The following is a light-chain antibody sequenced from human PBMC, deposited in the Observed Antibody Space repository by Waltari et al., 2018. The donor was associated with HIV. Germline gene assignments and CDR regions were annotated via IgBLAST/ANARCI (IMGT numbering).Light chain of an antibody. CDR2: DNN. V-gene: IGLV1-51*01. CDR1: SSNIGNNY. Sequence: QSVLTQPPSVSAAPGQRVTISCSGSSSNIGNNYVSWYQHLPGAAPKLLIYDNNNRPSGIPDRFSGSKSGTSATLVITGLQTGDEADYYCGTWDSSLSAVFGGGTKLIVL. J-gene: IGLJ3*02. CDR3: GTWDSSLSAV.